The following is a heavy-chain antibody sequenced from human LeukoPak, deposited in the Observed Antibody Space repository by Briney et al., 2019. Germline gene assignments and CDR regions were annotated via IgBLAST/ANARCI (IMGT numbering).Heavy chain of an antibody. CDR2: IRYDGGNK. V-gene: IGHV3-30*02. J-gene: IGHJ4*02. CDR3: AKEDSSGCPDY. CDR1: GFTFSSYG. Sequence: GGSLRLSCAASGFTFSSYGMHWVRQAPGKGLEWVAFIRYDGGNKYYADSVKGRFTISRDNSKNTLYLQMNSLRAEDTAVYYCAKEDSSGCPDYWGQGTLVTVSS. D-gene: IGHD6-19*01.